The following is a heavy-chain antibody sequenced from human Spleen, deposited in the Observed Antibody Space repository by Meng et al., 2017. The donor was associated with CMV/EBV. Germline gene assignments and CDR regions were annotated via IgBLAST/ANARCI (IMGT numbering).Heavy chain of an antibody. CDR1: GGSISSYY. Sequence: SETLSLTCTVSGGSISSYYWSWIRQPPGKGLEWIGYIYYSGSTNYNPSLKSRVTISVDTSKNQFSLKLRSVTAADTAVYYCARVGGGSGSYYWDYWGQGTLVTVSS. CDR2: IYYSGST. D-gene: IGHD1-26*01. CDR3: ARVGGGSGSYYWDY. J-gene: IGHJ4*02. V-gene: IGHV4-59*01.